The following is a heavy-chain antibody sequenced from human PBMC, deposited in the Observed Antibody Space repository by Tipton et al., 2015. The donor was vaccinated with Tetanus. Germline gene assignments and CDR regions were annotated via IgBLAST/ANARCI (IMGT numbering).Heavy chain of an antibody. CDR3: ARSTNYNWRFDS. V-gene: IGHV4-30-2*01. Sequence: RSLRLSCSVSGASMSSISYSWTWIRQPPGKGPEWIGYIYHSGTTYYNPSLKSRVTISADISQRQVFLNLTSVTAADTAVYFCARSTNYNWRFDSWGQGTLVAVSS. CDR2: IYHSGTT. CDR1: GASMSSISYS. D-gene: IGHD5-24*01. J-gene: IGHJ4*02.